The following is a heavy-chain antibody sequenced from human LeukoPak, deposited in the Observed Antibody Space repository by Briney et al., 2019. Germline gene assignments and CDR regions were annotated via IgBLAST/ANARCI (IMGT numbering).Heavy chain of an antibody. CDR2: IYYSGST. J-gene: IGHJ4*02. CDR1: GGSISSGDYY. D-gene: IGHD3-10*01. CDR3: ARTPIWFGELLEY. V-gene: IGHV4-30-4*01. Sequence: SETLSLPCTVSGGSISSGDYYWSWIRQPPGKGLEWIGYIYYSGSTYYNPSLKSRVTISVDTSKNQFSLKLSSVTAADTAVYYCARTPIWFGELLEYWGQGTLVTVSS.